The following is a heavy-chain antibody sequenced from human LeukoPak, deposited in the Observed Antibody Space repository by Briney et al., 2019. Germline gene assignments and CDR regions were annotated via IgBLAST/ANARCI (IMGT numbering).Heavy chain of an antibody. V-gene: IGHV1-46*01. J-gene: IGHJ3*02. CDR1: GYTFTSYY. CDR2: INPSGGST. CDR3: ARDQSSGSYGVAALDI. D-gene: IGHD1-26*01. Sequence: GASVKVSCKASGYTFTSYYMHWVRQAPGQGLEWMGIINPSGGSTSYAQKFQGRVTMTRDTSTSTVYMELSSLRSEDTAVYYCARDQSSGSYGVAALDIWGQGTMVTVSS.